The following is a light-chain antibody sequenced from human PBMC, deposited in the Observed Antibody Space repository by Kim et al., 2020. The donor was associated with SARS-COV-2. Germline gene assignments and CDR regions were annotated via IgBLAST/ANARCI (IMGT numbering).Light chain of an antibody. CDR2: GKT. CDR1: SLRSYY. CDR3: NSRDSSGNHVV. J-gene: IGLJ2*01. V-gene: IGLV3-19*01. Sequence: ALGQTVRITCQGDSLRSYYASWYQQKPGQAPVLVIYGKTNRPSGIPDRFSGSSSGNTASLTIPGAQAEDEADYYCNSRDSSGNHVVFGGGTKLTVL.